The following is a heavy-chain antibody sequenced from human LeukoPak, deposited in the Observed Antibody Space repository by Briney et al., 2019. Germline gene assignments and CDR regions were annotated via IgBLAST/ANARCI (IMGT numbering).Heavy chain of an antibody. Sequence: SETLSLTCTVSGYSINSHYYWGWIRQPPGKGLEWIGSIYHSGTAYYNPSLKSRVTISVDTSNNQFSLKMSSVTAADTAVYYCARGYYDILTGPTPYYFYYGMDVWGQGTTVTVSS. J-gene: IGHJ6*02. D-gene: IGHD3-9*01. CDR1: GYSINSHYY. CDR3: ARGYYDILTGPTPYYFYYGMDV. CDR2: IYHSGTA. V-gene: IGHV4-38-2*02.